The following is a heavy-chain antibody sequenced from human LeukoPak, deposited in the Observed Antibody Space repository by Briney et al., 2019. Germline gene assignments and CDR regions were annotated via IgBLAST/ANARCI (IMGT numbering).Heavy chain of an antibody. V-gene: IGHV2-5*02. J-gene: IGHJ4*02. CDR3: THSGVWLGESSFDY. Sequence: SGPTLVKPTETLTLTCTFSGFSFTTSGVAVGWVRQPPGEALQWLALIYWDDDMRYSPSLESRLTITKDTSKKQVVLTMINMDPADTATYYCTHSGVWLGESSFDYWGQGTPVTVSS. CDR2: IYWDDDM. CDR1: GFSFTTSGVA. D-gene: IGHD3-10*01.